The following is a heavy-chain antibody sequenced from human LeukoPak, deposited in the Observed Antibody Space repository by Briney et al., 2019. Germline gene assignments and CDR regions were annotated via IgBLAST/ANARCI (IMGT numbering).Heavy chain of an antibody. CDR1: GGTFSSYA. D-gene: IGHD5-24*01. V-gene: IGHV1-69*13. CDR3: ARVWDGYNYFDY. CDR2: IIPIFGTA. Sequence: GASVKVSCKASGGTFSSYAISWVRQAPGQGLEWMGGIIPIFGTANYAQKFQGRVTITADESTSTAYMELSSLRSEDTAVYYCARVWDGYNYFDYWGQGTLVTVSS. J-gene: IGHJ4*02.